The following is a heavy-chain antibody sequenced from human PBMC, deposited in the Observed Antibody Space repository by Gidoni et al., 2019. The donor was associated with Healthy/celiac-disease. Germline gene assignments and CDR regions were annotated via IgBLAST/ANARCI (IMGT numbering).Heavy chain of an antibody. CDR3: ARFCSSTSCYIPWFDP. CDR2: RSSSGSTI. V-gene: IGHV3-48*03. J-gene: IGHJ5*02. CDR1: GFTFSSYE. Sequence: EVQLVESGGGLVQPGGSLRLSCAASGFTFSSYEMHWVRQAPGKGLERVSDRSSSGSTIYYADSVKGRFTISRDNAKNSLYLQMNSLRAEDTAVYYCARFCSSTSCYIPWFDPWGQGTLVTVSS. D-gene: IGHD2-2*02.